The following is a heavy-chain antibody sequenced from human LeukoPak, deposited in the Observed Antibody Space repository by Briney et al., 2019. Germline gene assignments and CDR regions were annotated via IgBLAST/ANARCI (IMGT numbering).Heavy chain of an antibody. CDR2: ISGSGGST. D-gene: IGHD2-2*01. CDR3: AKDSCSSTSCQTRFVFDP. J-gene: IGHJ5*02. V-gene: IGHV3-23*01. CDR1: GFTFSSYA. Sequence: GGSLRLSCAASGFTFSSYAMSWVRQAPGKGLEWVSAISGSGGSTYYADSVKGRFTISRDNSKNTLYLQMNGLRAEDTAVYYCAKDSCSSTSCQTRFVFDPWGQGTLVTVSS.